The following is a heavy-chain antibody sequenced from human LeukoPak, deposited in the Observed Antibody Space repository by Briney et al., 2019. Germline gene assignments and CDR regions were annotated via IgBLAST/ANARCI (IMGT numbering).Heavy chain of an antibody. V-gene: IGHV1-2*02. CDR3: ARGVVGSSGYDYYFDY. D-gene: IGHD5-12*01. CDR2: INPNSGGT. CDR1: GYTFTCYY. J-gene: IGHJ4*02. Sequence: ASVKVSCKASGYTFTCYYMHWVRQAPGQGLEWMGWINPNSGGTNYAQKFQGRVTMTRNTSISTAYMELSSLRSEDTAVYYCARGVVGSSGYDYYFDYWGQGTLVTVSS.